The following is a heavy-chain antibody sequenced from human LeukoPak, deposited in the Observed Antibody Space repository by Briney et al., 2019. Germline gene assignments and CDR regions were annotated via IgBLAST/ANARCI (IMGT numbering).Heavy chain of an antibody. J-gene: IGHJ4*02. Sequence: PGGSLRLSCAASGFTFSSYAVSWVRQAPGKGLEWVSGISGSGDSTYCADSVKGRFTISRDNSKNTLYLQMNSLRAGDTAVYYCAKCSGGTCYSSLDYWGQGTLVTVSS. CDR2: ISGSGDST. CDR1: GFTFSSYA. D-gene: IGHD2-15*01. CDR3: AKCSGGTCYSSLDY. V-gene: IGHV3-23*01.